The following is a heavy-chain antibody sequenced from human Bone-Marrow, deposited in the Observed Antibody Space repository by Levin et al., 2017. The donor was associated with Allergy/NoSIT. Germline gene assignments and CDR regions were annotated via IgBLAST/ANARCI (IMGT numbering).Heavy chain of an antibody. CDR3: AKGVFGGLNDVFDV. J-gene: IGHJ3*01. CDR2: ISLDGGNE. D-gene: IGHD3-3*01. CDR1: GFTFSGSA. Sequence: GGSLRLSCAVSGFTFSGSAMHWVRQAPGKGLEWVAVISLDGGNEYYTDSVKGRFIISRDNSRNTLSLQMNSLRDEDTAVYYCAKGVFGGLNDVFDVWGQGTVVTVSS. V-gene: IGHV3-30*04.